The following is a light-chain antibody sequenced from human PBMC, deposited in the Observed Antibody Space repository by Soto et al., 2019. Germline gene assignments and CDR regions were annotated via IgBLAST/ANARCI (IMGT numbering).Light chain of an antibody. CDR1: QSISSW. CDR3: QQYNSSSLP. J-gene: IGKJ4*01. Sequence: DIQMTQSPSTLSASVGDRVTITCRASQSISSWLAWYQQKPGKAPKVLIYDASTLESGVPSRFSGSGSGTEFTLTISSLQPDEFAIYYCQQYNSSSLPFGGGTKVEIK. CDR2: DAS. V-gene: IGKV1-5*01.